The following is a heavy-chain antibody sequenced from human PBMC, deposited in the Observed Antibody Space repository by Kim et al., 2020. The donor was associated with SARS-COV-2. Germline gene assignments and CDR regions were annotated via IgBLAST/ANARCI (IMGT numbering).Heavy chain of an antibody. V-gene: IGHV3-13*04. CDR1: GFTFSTYD. Sequence: GGSLRLSCAASGFTFSTYDFHWVRQGPGEGLEWVSAIGTAGDTYYLASVRGRFTFSRENAKNSLYLEMDSLTAGDTAMYYCARGGTKWADQTFDLWGQGTLVTVSS. CDR2: IGTAGDT. CDR3: ARGGTKWADQTFDL. D-gene: IGHD1-7*01. J-gene: IGHJ4*02.